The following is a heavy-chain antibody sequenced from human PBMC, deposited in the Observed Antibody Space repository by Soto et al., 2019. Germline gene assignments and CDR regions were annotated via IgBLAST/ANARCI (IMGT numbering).Heavy chain of an antibody. Sequence: QVQLQESSPGLVKPSGTLSLSCAVSGDSISRRNWWSWVRQSPGQGLEWIGEIHHSGSTNYNLSLKSRVTISIDKSKNHFSLSLTSVTAADTAVHYCARATAVAAAIVYGLDVWGQGTAVTVSS. D-gene: IGHD2-21*02. CDR1: GDSISRRNW. CDR2: IHHSGST. V-gene: IGHV4-4*02. CDR3: ARATAVAAAIVYGLDV. J-gene: IGHJ6*02.